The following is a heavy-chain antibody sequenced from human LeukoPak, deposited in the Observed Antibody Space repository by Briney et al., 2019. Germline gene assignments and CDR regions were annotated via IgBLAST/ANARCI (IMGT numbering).Heavy chain of an antibody. CDR3: ASDRVFYGLDV. V-gene: IGHV3-74*01. J-gene: IGHJ6*02. CDR2: IKSDGSET. Sequence: GGSLRLSCAASGFTFSIYWIHWVRQAPGKGLMWVSRIKSDGSETSYADSVKGRFTISRDNARNTLYLQMNSLRPEDTAIYYCASDRVFYGLDVWGQGTTVTVSS. CDR1: GFTFSIYW.